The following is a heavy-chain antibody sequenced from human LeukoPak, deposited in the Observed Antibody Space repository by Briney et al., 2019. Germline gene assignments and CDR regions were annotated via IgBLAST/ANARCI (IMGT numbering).Heavy chain of an antibody. D-gene: IGHD6-19*01. J-gene: IGHJ6*02. CDR3: GRHVSSGWDYFNGLDV. CDR2: VYYPGTT. CDR1: GGPIGSSGFY. Sequence: SETLSLTCKVSGGPIGSSGFYWGWFRQPPGKGLEWIGSVYYPGTTHYNPSLESRVTISVDTSKWQVFLTLRSVTATDTAVYYCGRHVSSGWDYFNGLDVWGQGTAVNVFS. V-gene: IGHV4-39*01.